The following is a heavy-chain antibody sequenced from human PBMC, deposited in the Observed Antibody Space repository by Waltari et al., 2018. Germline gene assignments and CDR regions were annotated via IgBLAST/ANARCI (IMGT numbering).Heavy chain of an antibody. V-gene: IGHV3-23*03. Sequence: EVQLLESGGCLVQPGGYLRLYCAASGFSLRSYAMSWVRQAPGKGLEWVSVIDIGCSRTFYADSVKGRFTISRDNAKNTLYLQMNSLRAEDTAVYYCAKDSRIYCSGRSCYSDFDYWGHGTLVTVSS. CDR2: IDIGCSRT. D-gene: IGHD2-15*01. CDR3: AKDSRIYCSGRSCYSDFDY. CDR1: GFSLRSYA. J-gene: IGHJ4*01.